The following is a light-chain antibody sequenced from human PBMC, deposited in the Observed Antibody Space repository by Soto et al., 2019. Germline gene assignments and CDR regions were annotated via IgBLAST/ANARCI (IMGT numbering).Light chain of an antibody. CDR2: DAS. J-gene: IGKJ5*01. CDR3: QQRSNWPVT. Sequence: EIVLTQSPATLSLSPGERATLSCSASQSVSSYLAWYQQKPGQAPRLLIYDASNRAPCIPARFSGSGSGTDFTRTIRSLEPEDFGVYYCQQRSNWPVTFGQGPRLEIK. V-gene: IGKV3-11*01. CDR1: QSVSSY.